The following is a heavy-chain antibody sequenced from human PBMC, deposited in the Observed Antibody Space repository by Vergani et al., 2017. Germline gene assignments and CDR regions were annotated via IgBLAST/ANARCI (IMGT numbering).Heavy chain of an antibody. CDR3: ARMDYYDSSGYVPCGH. CDR1: GGTFSSYA. Sequence: QVQLVQSGAEVKKPGSSVKVSCKASGGTFSSYAISWVRQAPGQGLEWMGWMNPNSGNTGYAQKFQGRVTMTRNTSISTAYMELSSLRSEDTAVYYCARMDYYDSSGYVPCGHWGQGTLVTVSS. D-gene: IGHD3-22*01. CDR2: MNPNSGNT. V-gene: IGHV1-8*02. J-gene: IGHJ1*01.